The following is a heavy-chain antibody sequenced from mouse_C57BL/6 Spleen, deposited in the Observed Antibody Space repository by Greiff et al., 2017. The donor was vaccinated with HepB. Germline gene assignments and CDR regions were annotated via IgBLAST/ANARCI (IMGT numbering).Heavy chain of an antibody. CDR3: ARGIYYDYDGRNY. J-gene: IGHJ2*01. CDR1: GYAFSSYW. D-gene: IGHD2-4*01. Sequence: VQLQQSGAELVKPGASVKISCKASGYAFSSYWMNWVKQRPGKGLKWIGQLYPGDGDTNYNGKFKGKATLTADKSSSTAYMQLSSLTSEDSAVYFCARGIYYDYDGRNYWGQGTTLTVSS. V-gene: IGHV1-80*01. CDR2: LYPGDGDT.